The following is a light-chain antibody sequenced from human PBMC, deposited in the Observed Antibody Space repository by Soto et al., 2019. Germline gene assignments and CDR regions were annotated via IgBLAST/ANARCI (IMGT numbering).Light chain of an antibody. Sequence: QSVLTQPPSASETPGQTVSISCSGSNSNIASNTVNWYQHLPGTAPKLLIYYNNQRPSGVPDRFSGSKSGTSASLAISGLQSEDESDYYCAAWADTLKRYVFGTGTKVTVL. CDR3: AAWADTLKRYV. CDR1: NSNIASNT. V-gene: IGLV1-44*01. J-gene: IGLJ1*01. CDR2: YNN.